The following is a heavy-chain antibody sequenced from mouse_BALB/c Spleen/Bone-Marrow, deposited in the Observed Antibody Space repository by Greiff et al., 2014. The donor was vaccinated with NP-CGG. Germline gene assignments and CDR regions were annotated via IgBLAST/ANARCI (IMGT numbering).Heavy chain of an antibody. D-gene: IGHD2-3*01. CDR2: IHYSGTT. J-gene: IGHJ4*01. Sequence: VQLKQSGPDLVKPSQSLSLTCTVPGYSITSGYSWHWIRQFPGNKLEWMGYIHYSGTTNYNPSLKSRISITRDTSKNQFFLQLNSVTSDDTATYYCARQNDGYFYYAMDYWGQGTSVTVSS. CDR1: GYSITSGYS. CDR3: ARQNDGYFYYAMDY. V-gene: IGHV3-1*02.